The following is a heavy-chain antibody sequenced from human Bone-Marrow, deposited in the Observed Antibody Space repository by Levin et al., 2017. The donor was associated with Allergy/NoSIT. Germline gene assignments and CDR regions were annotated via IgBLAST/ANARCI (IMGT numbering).Heavy chain of an antibody. CDR3: ARGSQWLVRDFDS. V-gene: IGHV3-66*01. Sequence: GESLKVSCAASGFSVSNDYMSWVRQPPGKGLEWVSLIHGGGRTYYPDSLKGRFNIARDSSKNTLYLQMNSLRPDDTAVYYCARGSQWLVRDFDSWGQGTLGTVSS. D-gene: IGHD6-19*01. CDR2: IHGGGRT. CDR1: GFSVSNDY. J-gene: IGHJ4*02.